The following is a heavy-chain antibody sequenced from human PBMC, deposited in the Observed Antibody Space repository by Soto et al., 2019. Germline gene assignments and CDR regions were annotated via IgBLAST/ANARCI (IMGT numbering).Heavy chain of an antibody. J-gene: IGHJ4*02. CDR1: GYTFTSYG. D-gene: IGHD2-2*02. CDR2: ISAYNGNT. Sequence: RASVKVSCKASGYTFTSYGISWVRQAPGQGLEWMGWISAYNGNTNYAQKLQGRVTMTTDTSTSTAYMELRSLRSDDTAVYYCARGAVVPAAIFSGYDYWGQGTLVTVSS. V-gene: IGHV1-18*01. CDR3: ARGAVVPAAIFSGYDY.